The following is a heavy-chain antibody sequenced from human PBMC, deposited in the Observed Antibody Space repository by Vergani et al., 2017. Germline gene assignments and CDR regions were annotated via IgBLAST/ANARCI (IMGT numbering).Heavy chain of an antibody. V-gene: IGHV3-48*03. CDR3: AGGRDSSGYSSFDY. D-gene: IGHD3-22*01. J-gene: IGHJ4*02. Sequence: EVQLLESGGGLVQPGGSLRLSCAASGFTFSSYAMSWVRQAPGKGLEWVSYISSSGSTIYYADSVKGRFTISRDNAKNSLYLQMNSLRAEDTAVYYCAGGRDSSGYSSFDYWGQGTLVTVSS. CDR2: ISSSGSTI. CDR1: GFTFSSYA.